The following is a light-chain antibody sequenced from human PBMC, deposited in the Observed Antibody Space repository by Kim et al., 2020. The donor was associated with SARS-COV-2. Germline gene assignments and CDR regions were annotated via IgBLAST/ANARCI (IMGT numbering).Light chain of an antibody. V-gene: IGKV1-6*01. J-gene: IGKJ5*01. CDR2: TAS. Sequence: AIQMTQSPSSLSASVGDRVTITCRARQGISSDLAWYQQKPGKAPKLLIYTASTLQNGVPSRFSGSGSGTEFTLTINSLQPEDFATYFCLQDYDSPITFGQGTRLEIK. CDR1: QGISSD. CDR3: LQDYDSPIT.